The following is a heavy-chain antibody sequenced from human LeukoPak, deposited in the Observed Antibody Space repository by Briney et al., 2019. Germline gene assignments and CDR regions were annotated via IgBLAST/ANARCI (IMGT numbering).Heavy chain of an antibody. Sequence: ASVKVSCKASGYTFTSYGISWVRQAPGQGLEWMGWISAYNGNTNYAQKLQGRVTMTTDTSTSTAYMELRSLRSDDTAVYYCAREYDFWYCYYGMDVWGQGTTVTVSS. D-gene: IGHD3-3*01. CDR1: GYTFTSYG. J-gene: IGHJ6*02. V-gene: IGHV1-18*01. CDR2: ISAYNGNT. CDR3: AREYDFWYCYYGMDV.